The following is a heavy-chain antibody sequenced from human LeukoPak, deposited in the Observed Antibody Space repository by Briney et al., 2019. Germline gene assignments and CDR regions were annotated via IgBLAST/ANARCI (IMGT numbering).Heavy chain of an antibody. CDR1: GGTFSTYA. CDR2: IIPIFGTT. CDR3: ARDCGSTSCYSDD. J-gene: IGHJ4*02. V-gene: IGHV1-69*13. D-gene: IGHD2-2*02. Sequence: SVRVSCKASGGTFSTYAISWVRQAPGQGLEWMGGIIPIFGTTNYAQKFQGRVTITADESTSTAYMELSSLISEDTAVYYCARDCGSTSCYSDDWGQGTLVTVSS.